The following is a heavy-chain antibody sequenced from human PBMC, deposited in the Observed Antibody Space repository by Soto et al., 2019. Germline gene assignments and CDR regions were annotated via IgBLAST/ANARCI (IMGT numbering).Heavy chain of an antibody. CDR1: GFTFSSYA. CDR3: AKVPSAVAATPWFDP. CDR2: ISGSAGST. J-gene: IGHJ5*02. Sequence: DVQLLESGGGLVHPGGSLRLSCAASGFTFSSYAMNWVRQGPGTGLEWVSTISGSAGSTYYADSVKGRFTISRDNSKNTLYLQMDSLSVEDTAMYYCAKVPSAVAATPWFDPWGQGTLVTVSS. V-gene: IGHV3-23*01. D-gene: IGHD2-15*01.